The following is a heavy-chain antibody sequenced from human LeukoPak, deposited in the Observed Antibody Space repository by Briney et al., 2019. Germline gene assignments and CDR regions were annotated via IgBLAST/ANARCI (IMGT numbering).Heavy chain of an antibody. J-gene: IGHJ4*02. CDR1: GGSISSGGYY. D-gene: IGHD3-22*01. V-gene: IGHV4-31*03. CDR2: IYYSGST. Sequence: SETLSLTCTVSGGSISSGGYYWSWIRQHPGKGLEWIGYIYYSGSTYYNPSLKSRVTISVDTSKNQFSLKLSSVTAADTAMYYCASGNEYYYDSSGPVRYWGQGTLVTVSS. CDR3: ASGNEYYYDSSGPVRY.